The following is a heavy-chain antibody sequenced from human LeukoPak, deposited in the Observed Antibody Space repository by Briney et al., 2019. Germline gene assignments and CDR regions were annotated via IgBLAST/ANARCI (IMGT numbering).Heavy chain of an antibody. V-gene: IGHV3-30*03. CDR1: GFTFSTYG. CDR2: ISYDGSNK. D-gene: IGHD5-24*01. CDR3: ARDRRDGYNYIIDY. J-gene: IGHJ4*02. Sequence: GGSLRLSCAASGFTFSTYGMHWVRQAPGKGLEWVAVISYDGSNKYYADSVKGRFTVSRDNSKNTLYLQMNSLRAEDTAVYYCARDRRDGYNYIIDYWGQGTLVTVSS.